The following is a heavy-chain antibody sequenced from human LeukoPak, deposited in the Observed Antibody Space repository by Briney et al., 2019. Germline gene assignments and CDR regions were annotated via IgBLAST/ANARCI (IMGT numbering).Heavy chain of an antibody. CDR3: ARTGNFDH. V-gene: IGHV3-43*02. Sequence: GGSLRLSCAASGFSFDDYAMHWVRQTPGQGLEWVSLITGDGGSTYYADSVKGRFTISRDNSGNSLYLQMNSLTTEDTAFYHCARTGNFDHWGQGAPVTVSS. D-gene: IGHD1-14*01. CDR2: ITGDGGST. J-gene: IGHJ4*02. CDR1: GFSFDDYA.